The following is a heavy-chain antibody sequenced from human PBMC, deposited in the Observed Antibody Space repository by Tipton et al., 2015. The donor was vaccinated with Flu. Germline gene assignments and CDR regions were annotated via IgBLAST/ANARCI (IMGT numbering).Heavy chain of an antibody. CDR1: GGSISSYY. V-gene: IGHV4-4*07. Sequence: TLSLTCTVSGGSISSYYWSWIRQPAGKGLEWIGRIYTSGSTNYNPSLKSRVTMSVDTSKNQFSLKLSSVTAADTAVYYCVKTMVRGVQDTPRAAYFDYWGQGTLVTVSS. CDR3: VKTMVRGVQDTPRAAYFDY. CDR2: IYTSGST. D-gene: IGHD3-10*01. J-gene: IGHJ4*02.